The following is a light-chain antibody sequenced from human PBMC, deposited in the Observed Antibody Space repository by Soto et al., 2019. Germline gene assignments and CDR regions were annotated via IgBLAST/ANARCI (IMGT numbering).Light chain of an antibody. Sequence: ILLTQSPSSLSASVGDEVTITCRASQTIMTYLNWYQLKPGKPPRLLIYAASSLQSGVPSRFSGSGSGTDFTLTISSLQPEDFATYSCQQSYNSPQTFGQGTKVDI. CDR1: QTIMTY. V-gene: IGKV1-39*01. CDR2: AAS. J-gene: IGKJ1*01. CDR3: QQSYNSPQT.